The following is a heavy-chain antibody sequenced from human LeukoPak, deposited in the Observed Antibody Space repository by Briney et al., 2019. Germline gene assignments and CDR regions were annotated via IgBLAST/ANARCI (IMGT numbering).Heavy chain of an antibody. D-gene: IGHD3-22*01. Sequence: SETLSLTCAVSGYSISSGYYWGWIRQPPGKGLEWIGYIYYSGSTNYNPSLKSRVTISVDTSKNQFSLKLSSVTAADTAVYYCARGSSGYFDYWGQGTLVTVSS. V-gene: IGHV4-61*01. CDR2: IYYSGST. CDR3: ARGSSGYFDY. J-gene: IGHJ4*02. CDR1: GYSISSGYY.